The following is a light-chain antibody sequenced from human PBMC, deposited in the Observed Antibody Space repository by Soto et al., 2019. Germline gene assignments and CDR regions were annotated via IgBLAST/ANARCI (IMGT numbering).Light chain of an antibody. CDR1: QGISSY. V-gene: IGKV1-8*01. CDR3: QQYYRYPLP. CDR2: AAS. Sequence: AIRMTQSPSSLSASTGDRVTITCRASQGISSYLAWYQQKPGKAPKLLIYAASTLQSGVPSRFSGSGSGTDVTLTISGLQSVDFATYYCQQYYRYPLPFGPGTKVDI. J-gene: IGKJ3*01.